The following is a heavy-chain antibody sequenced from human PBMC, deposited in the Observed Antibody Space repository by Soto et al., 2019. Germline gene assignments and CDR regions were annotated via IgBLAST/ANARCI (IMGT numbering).Heavy chain of an antibody. V-gene: IGHV4-59*01. J-gene: IGHJ4*02. Sequence: TSETLSLTCTVSGGSIIGYFWPWIRQPPGKGLEWIGYISHTGITNYNSSLKSRVTMSVDTSKNQFSLRVSSLTAADTAVYYCARKEYYFDDWGQGILVTVSS. D-gene: IGHD3-10*01. CDR2: ISHTGIT. CDR1: GGSIIGYF. CDR3: ARKEYYFDD.